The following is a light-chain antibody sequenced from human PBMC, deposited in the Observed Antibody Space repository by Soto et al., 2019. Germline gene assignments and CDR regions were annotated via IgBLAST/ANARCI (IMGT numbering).Light chain of an antibody. V-gene: IGKV3-20*01. CDR1: QSVSSSF. CDR2: GAS. Sequence: EIVLTQSPGTLSLSPGERATLSCRASQSVSSSFLAWYQQKPGQAPRLLIYGASSRATGIPDRFSGSGSGTDFTLTISGLEPEEFGVYYCQQDGSSPLTFGQGTKVEIK. J-gene: IGKJ1*01. CDR3: QQDGSSPLT.